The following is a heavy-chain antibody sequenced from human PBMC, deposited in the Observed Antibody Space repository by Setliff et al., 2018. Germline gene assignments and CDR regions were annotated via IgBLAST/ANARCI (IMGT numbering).Heavy chain of an antibody. CDR3: ARSGDYYGSGSYRLGY. Sequence: SETLSLTCTVSGGSISSSSYYWGWIRQPPGKGLEWIGSIYYSGSTNYNPSLKSRVTISVDTSKNQFSLKLSSVTAADTAVYYCARSGDYYGSGSYRLGYWGQGTLVTVSS. J-gene: IGHJ4*02. V-gene: IGHV4-39*07. D-gene: IGHD3-10*01. CDR1: GGSISSSSYY. CDR2: IYYSGST.